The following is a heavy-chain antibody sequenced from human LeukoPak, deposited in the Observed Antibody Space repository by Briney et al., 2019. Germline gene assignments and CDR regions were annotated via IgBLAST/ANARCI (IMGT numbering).Heavy chain of an antibody. V-gene: IGHV3-74*01. D-gene: IGHD3-16*01. CDR1: GFTFSSYW. CDR2: INTDGSST. J-gene: IGHJ4*02. CDR3: AKDLLSWGELTMADY. Sequence: GGSLRLSCAASGFTFSSYWMHWVRQAPGKGLVWVSRINTDGSSTSYADSVKGRFTISRDNAKNTLYLQMNSLRAEDTAVYYCAKDLLSWGELTMADYWGQGTLVTVSS.